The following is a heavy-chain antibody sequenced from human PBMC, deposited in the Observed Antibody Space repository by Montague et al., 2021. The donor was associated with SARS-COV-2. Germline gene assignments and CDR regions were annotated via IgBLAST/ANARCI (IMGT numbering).Heavy chain of an antibody. V-gene: IGHV4-34*01. D-gene: IGHD3-22*01. J-gene: IGHJ4*02. CDR1: GGSFGDDH. CDR2: IKQSGST. Sequence: SETLSLTCAVYGGSFGDDHWSWIRQPPGKGLEWIGDIKQSGSTNXNPSLKSRGTISVDTSKNQFSLKLTSVTAADTAVYFCARGHLSVSMIVVVLTSVSYCFDYWGQGTQVTVSS. CDR3: ARGHLSVSMIVVVLTSVSYCFDY.